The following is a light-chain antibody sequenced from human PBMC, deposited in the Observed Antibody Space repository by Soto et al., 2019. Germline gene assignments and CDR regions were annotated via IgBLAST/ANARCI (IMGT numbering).Light chain of an antibody. CDR2: GAS. J-gene: IGKJ1*01. CDR1: QDIRSS. Sequence: EIVLTQSPATLSVSPGETFTPSCRSSQDIRSSLAWYQQKPGQAPRLLIYGASIRATGIPARFSGSGSGTEFTLTISSLQSEDFAVYYCQHYNNWPPWTFGPGTKVDIK. CDR3: QHYNNWPPWT. V-gene: IGKV3-15*01.